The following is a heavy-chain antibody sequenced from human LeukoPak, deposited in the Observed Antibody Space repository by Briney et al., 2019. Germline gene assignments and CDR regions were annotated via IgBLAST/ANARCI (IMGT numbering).Heavy chain of an antibody. CDR3: MWVRGYRYALDP. J-gene: IGHJ5*02. Sequence: SGGSLRLSCAASGFPFKDAWMNWVRQAPGKGLEWGGRVKSKTDGGTTDYAAPVRGRFLISRDDSKTTLYLQMNSLKTEDTAVYYCMWVRGYRYALDPWSQGTLVTVSS. CDR1: GFPFKDAW. CDR2: VKSKTDGGTT. V-gene: IGHV3-15*01. D-gene: IGHD5-18*01.